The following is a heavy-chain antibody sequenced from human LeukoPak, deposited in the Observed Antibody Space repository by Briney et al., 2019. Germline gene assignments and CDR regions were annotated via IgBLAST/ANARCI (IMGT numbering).Heavy chain of an antibody. J-gene: IGHJ5*02. CDR2: IYYTGNT. V-gene: IGHV4-59*01. CDR1: GASITSYY. Sequence: SETLSLTCTVSGASITSYYWSWIRQPPGKGLEWTGDIYYTGNTNYNPSLKSRVTISVDTSENHFSLKLTSVTAADTAVYYCARDRARGSSSWYGNWFDPWGQGTLVTVSS. CDR3: ARDRARGSSSWYGNWFDP. D-gene: IGHD6-13*01.